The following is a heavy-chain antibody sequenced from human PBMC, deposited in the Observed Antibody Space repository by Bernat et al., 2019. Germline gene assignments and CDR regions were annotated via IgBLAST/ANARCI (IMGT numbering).Heavy chain of an antibody. CDR2: INSDGSST. V-gene: IGHV3-74*01. CDR1: GFTFSSHW. J-gene: IGHJ4*02. Sequence: EVQLVESGGGLVQPGGSLRLSCAASGFTFSSHWMHWVRQAPGKGLVWVSRINSDGSSTSYADSVKGRFTISRDNAKNTLYLQMDSLRAEDTVVYYCAREPSTPGYYFDYWGQGTLVPVSS. D-gene: IGHD6-13*01. CDR3: AREPSTPGYYFDY.